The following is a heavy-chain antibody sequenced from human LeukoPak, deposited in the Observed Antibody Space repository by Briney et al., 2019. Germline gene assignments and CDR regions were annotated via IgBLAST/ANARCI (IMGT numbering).Heavy chain of an antibody. CDR2: IDTDGGTT. CDR3: APLNSFGNDY. Sequence: PGGSLRLSCAASGFTFSRFWMHWVRQPPGKGLVWVSRIDTDGGTTTYADSVKGRFTISRDNAKNTVYLQINSLRAEDTAVYYCAPLNSFGNDYWGQGVLVTVSS. D-gene: IGHD4-23*01. J-gene: IGHJ4*02. V-gene: IGHV3-74*01. CDR1: GFTFSRFW.